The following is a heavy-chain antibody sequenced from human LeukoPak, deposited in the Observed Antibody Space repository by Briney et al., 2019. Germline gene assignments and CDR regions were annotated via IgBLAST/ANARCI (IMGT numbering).Heavy chain of an antibody. CDR1: GFTFSSYN. J-gene: IGHJ4*02. CDR3: TADVPGGAYPFDS. Sequence: GGSLRLSCAASGFTFSSYNMNWVRQAPGKGLEWVSSISSSSSYIYYADSVKGRFTISRDNAKNSLYLQMNSLKTEDTAFYYCTADVPGGAYPFDSWGQGTLVTVSS. V-gene: IGHV3-21*03. D-gene: IGHD2-8*02. CDR2: ISSSSSYI.